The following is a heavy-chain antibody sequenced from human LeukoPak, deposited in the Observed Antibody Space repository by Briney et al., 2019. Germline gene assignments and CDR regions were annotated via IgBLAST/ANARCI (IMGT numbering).Heavy chain of an antibody. V-gene: IGHV4-34*01. D-gene: IGHD3-22*01. CDR2: IYYSGST. CDR1: GGSFSGYY. CDR3: ARDHADLYYYDSSGFFMLGAATVE. Sequence: KSSETLSLTCAVYGGSFSGYYWGWIRQPPGKGLEWIGSIYYSGSTYYNPSLKSRVTISVDTSKNQFSLKLSSVTAADTAVYYCARDHADLYYYDSSGFFMLGAATVEWGQGTLVTVSS. J-gene: IGHJ4*02.